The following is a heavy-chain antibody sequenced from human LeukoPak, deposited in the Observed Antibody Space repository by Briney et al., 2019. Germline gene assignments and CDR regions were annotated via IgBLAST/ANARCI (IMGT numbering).Heavy chain of an antibody. J-gene: IGHJ6*02. CDR3: ARRSGHHYDMDV. CDR1: GFTFSIYW. D-gene: IGHD2-15*01. Sequence: GGSLRLSCAASGFTFSIYWMSWVRQVPGKGLEWVANINQDGSEEYYVDSVKGRFTISRDNAKNSLYLQMNSLRAEDSAVYYCARRSGHHYDMDVWGQGTTVTVSS. CDR2: INQDGSEE. V-gene: IGHV3-7*01.